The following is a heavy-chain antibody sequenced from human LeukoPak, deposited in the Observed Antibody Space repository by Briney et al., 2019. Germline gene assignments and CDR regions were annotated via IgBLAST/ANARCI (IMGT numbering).Heavy chain of an antibody. Sequence: GGSLRLSCAASGFTFSSYSMNWVRQAPGKGLVWVSRINSDGSSTSYADSVKGRFTISRDNAKNTLYLQMNSLRAEDTAVYYCARDPPYSGSYYDIWGQGTMVTVSS. V-gene: IGHV3-74*01. CDR2: INSDGSST. CDR1: GFTFSSYS. D-gene: IGHD1-26*01. J-gene: IGHJ3*02. CDR3: ARDPPYSGSYYDI.